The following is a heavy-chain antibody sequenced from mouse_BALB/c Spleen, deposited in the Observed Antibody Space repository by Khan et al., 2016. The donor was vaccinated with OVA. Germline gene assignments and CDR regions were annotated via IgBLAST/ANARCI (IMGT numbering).Heavy chain of an antibody. V-gene: IGHV1-4*01. CDR2: INPSSGYT. J-gene: IGHJ2*01. CDR3: ARTHER. CDR1: GYTFTSYT. Sequence: VELVESGAELARPGASVKMFCKASGYTFTSYTMHWVKQRPGQGLEWIGYINPSSGYTKYNQKFKDKATLTADKSSSTAYMQLSSLTSEDSAVYYCARTHERWGQGTTLTVSS.